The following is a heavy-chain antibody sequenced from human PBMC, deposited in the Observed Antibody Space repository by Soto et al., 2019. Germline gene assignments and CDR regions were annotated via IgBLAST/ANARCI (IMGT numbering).Heavy chain of an antibody. Sequence: QVQLQESGPGLVKPSQTLSLTCTVSGGSISSGDYYWSWIRQHPGKGLEWIGYIYYSGSTYYNPSLKSRVTISVDPSQNRFSLQLSSVTAADTAVYYCARWWSGSRQGFDPWGQGTLVTVSS. V-gene: IGHV4-31*03. D-gene: IGHD3-3*01. CDR1: GGSISSGDYY. CDR2: IYYSGST. J-gene: IGHJ5*02. CDR3: ARWWSGSRQGFDP.